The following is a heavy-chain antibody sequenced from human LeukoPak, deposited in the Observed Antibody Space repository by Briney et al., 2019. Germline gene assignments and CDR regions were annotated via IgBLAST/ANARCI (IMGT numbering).Heavy chain of an antibody. Sequence: PSETLSLTCTVSGGSVTTSYWSWIRQSAGEGLEWTGRVYISGDTKYNPSLKSRVIMSLDASKNQFSLSLRSVTAADTAVYYCARLIAEVGGGTNYFDTWGQGTLVTVSS. J-gene: IGHJ4*02. CDR2: VYISGDT. CDR1: GGSVTTSY. V-gene: IGHV4-4*07. CDR3: ARLIAEVGGGTNYFDT. D-gene: IGHD2-21*01.